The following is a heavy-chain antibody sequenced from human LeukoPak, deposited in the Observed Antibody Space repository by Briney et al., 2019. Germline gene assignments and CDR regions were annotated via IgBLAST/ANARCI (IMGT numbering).Heavy chain of an antibody. D-gene: IGHD3-22*01. J-gene: IGHJ5*02. V-gene: IGHV3-30*02. CDR2: IRYDGNQK. CDR1: GFTFSSYS. CDR3: AAYHSSGYWHYFDP. Sequence: TGGSLRLSCAASGFTFSSYSLNWVRQAPGKGLEWVAFIRYDGNQKYYADSVKGRFTISRDNSKNTVYLQMNSLRAEDTAMYYCAAYHSSGYWHYFDPWGQGTLVTVSS.